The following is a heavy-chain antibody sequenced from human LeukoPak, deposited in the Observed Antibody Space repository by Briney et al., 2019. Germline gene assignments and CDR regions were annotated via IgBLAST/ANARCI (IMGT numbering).Heavy chain of an antibody. CDR1: GGSISSHY. V-gene: IGHV4-59*11. Sequence: SSETLSLTWSVSGGSISSHYWSWIRQLPGQRLEWIGYISYSGSTNYNPSLKSRVTISVDTSKTQFSLKLNSVTAADTATSVYECAGASSALSRSSFDYWGQGTVVSVSA. CDR2: ISYSGST. CDR3: AGASSALSRSSFDY. J-gene: IGHJ4*02. D-gene: IGHD5/OR15-5a*01.